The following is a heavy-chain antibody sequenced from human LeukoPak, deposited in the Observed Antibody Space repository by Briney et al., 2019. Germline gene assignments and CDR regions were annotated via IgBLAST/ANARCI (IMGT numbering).Heavy chain of an antibody. CDR2: ISAYNGNT. J-gene: IGHJ4*02. D-gene: IGHD3-9*01. Sequence: ASVKVSCEASGYTFTSYGISWVRQAPGQGLEWMGWISAYNGNTNYAQKLQGRVTMTTDTSTSTAYMELRSLRSDDTAVYYCARDRPNYDILTGYYFYFDYWGQGTLVTVSS. CDR1: GYTFTSYG. V-gene: IGHV1-18*01. CDR3: ARDRPNYDILTGYYFYFDY.